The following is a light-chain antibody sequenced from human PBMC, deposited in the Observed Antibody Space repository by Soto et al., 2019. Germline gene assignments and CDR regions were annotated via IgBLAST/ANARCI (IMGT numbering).Light chain of an antibody. CDR1: QRVSSNS. CDR2: GAS. Sequence: EIVLTQSPGTLSLSPGERATLSCWANQRVSSNSLAWYQQKPGQAPRLLIYGASSRATGIPDRFSGSGSGTDFTLTIRRMEPEDFAVYYCQQYGSAFWTFGQGTKVEIK. CDR3: QQYGSAFWT. J-gene: IGKJ1*01. V-gene: IGKV3-20*01.